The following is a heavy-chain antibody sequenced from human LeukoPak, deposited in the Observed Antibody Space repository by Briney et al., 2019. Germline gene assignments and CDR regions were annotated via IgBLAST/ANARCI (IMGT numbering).Heavy chain of an antibody. J-gene: IGHJ4*02. CDR2: INHSGST. D-gene: IGHD3-10*01. Sequence: SPSETLSLTCAVYGGSFSGYYWGWIRQPPGKGLEWIGEINHSGSTNYNPSLKSRVTISVDTSKNQFSLKLSSVTAADTAVYYCARGLKYYYGSGSYPRYYFDYWGQGTLVTVSS. CDR1: GGSFSGYY. V-gene: IGHV4-34*01. CDR3: ARGLKYYYGSGSYPRYYFDY.